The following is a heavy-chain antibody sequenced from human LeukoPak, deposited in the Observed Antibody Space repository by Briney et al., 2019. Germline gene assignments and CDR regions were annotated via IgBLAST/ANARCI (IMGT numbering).Heavy chain of an antibody. CDR2: ISSSGSTI. Sequence: GGSLRLSCAASGFTFSDYYMSWIRQAPGKGLEWVSYISSSGSTIYYADSVKGRFTISRDNAKNSLYLQMNSLRAEDTAVYYCARDTFRWLQFRGGDYLDYWGQGTLVTVSS. CDR3: ARDTFRWLQFRGGDYLDY. CDR1: GFTFSDYY. V-gene: IGHV3-11*01. D-gene: IGHD5-24*01. J-gene: IGHJ4*02.